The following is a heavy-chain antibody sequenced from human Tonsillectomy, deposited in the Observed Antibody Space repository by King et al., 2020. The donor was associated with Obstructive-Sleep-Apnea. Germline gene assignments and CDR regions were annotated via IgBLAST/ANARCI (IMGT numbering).Heavy chain of an antibody. Sequence: QLQESGPGLVKPSQTLSLTCTVSGGSISSGGYYWSWIRQHPGKGLEWIGYIYYSGSTYYNPSLKSRVTISVDTSKNQFSLKLSSVTAADTAVYYCAGELDSGSYYLGSYFDYWGQGTLVTVSS. CDR3: AGELDSGSYYLGSYFDY. CDR1: GGSISSGGYY. V-gene: IGHV4-31*03. CDR2: IYYSGST. D-gene: IGHD1-26*01. J-gene: IGHJ4*02.